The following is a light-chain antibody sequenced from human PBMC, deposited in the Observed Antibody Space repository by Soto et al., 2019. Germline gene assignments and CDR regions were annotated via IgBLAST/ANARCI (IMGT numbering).Light chain of an antibody. CDR2: DTS. J-gene: IGLJ2*01. V-gene: IGLV7-46*01. CDR3: LLSYSGARVV. CDR1: NGDVTSGHY. Sequence: QTVVTQEPSLTVSPGGTVTLTCGSSNGDVTSGHYPYWFQQKPGQAPRTLIYDTSNKHSWTPARFSGSLLGGKAALTLSGAEPEDEAEYFCLLSYSGARVVFGGGTKLTVL.